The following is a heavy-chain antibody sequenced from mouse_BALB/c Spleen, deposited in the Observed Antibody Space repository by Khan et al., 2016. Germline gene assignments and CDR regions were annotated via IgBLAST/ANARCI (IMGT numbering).Heavy chain of an antibody. CDR1: GYTFTDYS. Sequence: QIQLVQSGPELKKPGETVKISCKASGYTFTDYSMHWVKQAPGKGLKWMGWINTETGEPTYADDFKGRFAFSLETSASTAYLQINNLKNEDTATSYCARKDGYSWFAYWGQGTLVTVSA. V-gene: IGHV9-2-1*01. CDR3: ARKDGYSWFAY. CDR2: INTETGEP. D-gene: IGHD2-3*01. J-gene: IGHJ3*01.